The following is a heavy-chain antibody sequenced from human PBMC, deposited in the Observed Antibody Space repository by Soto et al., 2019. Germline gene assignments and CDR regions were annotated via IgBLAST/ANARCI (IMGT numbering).Heavy chain of an antibody. CDR2: IYYSXST. CDR3: ARAVLWQLGGMDV. CDR1: RSSISSQY. D-gene: IGHD1-26*01. V-gene: IGHV4-59*11. Sequence: SETMSLTCTVSRSSISSQYLSWIRQPPGKGLESIGYIYYSXSTNYNTSLKSRVTISVDTSKNQFSLKLTSVTAADTAVYYCARAVLWQLGGMDVGGQGTTVTVSS. J-gene: IGHJ6*02.